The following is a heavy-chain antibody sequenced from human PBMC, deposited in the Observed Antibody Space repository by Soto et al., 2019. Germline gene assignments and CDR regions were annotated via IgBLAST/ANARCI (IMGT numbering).Heavy chain of an antibody. Sequence: EVQLVESGGGLVQPGGSLRLSCTTSGLAFSTYWMAWVRQAPGKGLEWVGNTKPDETETYYADSVEGRFTISRDNAKSSLYLQMDSLRVEDTAFYYCATIGDVTFHYWGQGTPVTVSS. D-gene: IGHD4-4*01. V-gene: IGHV3-7*02. CDR3: ATIGDVTFHY. J-gene: IGHJ4*02. CDR1: GLAFSTYW. CDR2: TKPDETET.